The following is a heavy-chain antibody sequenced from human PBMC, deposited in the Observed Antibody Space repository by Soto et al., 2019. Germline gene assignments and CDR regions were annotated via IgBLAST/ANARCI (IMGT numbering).Heavy chain of an antibody. CDR3: ARDPLMITFGGLGAFDI. J-gene: IGHJ3*02. V-gene: IGHV1-46*01. CDR1: GYTFTSYY. D-gene: IGHD3-16*01. Sequence: ASVKVSCKASGYTFTSYYMHWVRPAPGQGLEWMGIINPSGGSTSYAQKFQGRVTMTRDTSTGTVYMELSSLRSEDTAVYYCARDPLMITFGGLGAFDIWGQGTMVTVSS. CDR2: INPSGGST.